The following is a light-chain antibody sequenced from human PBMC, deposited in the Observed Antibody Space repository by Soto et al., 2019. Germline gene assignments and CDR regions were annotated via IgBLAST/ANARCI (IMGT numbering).Light chain of an antibody. Sequence: DIQMTQSPSTLSASVGDRVTITCRASQSISHWLAWYQQKPGKAPKLLIYKASSLESGVPSRFSGSGSGTEFTLTISSMQPDDCATYYCHQYNSYSYTFGQGTELEIK. CDR2: KAS. CDR1: QSISHW. CDR3: HQYNSYSYT. J-gene: IGKJ2*01. V-gene: IGKV1-5*03.